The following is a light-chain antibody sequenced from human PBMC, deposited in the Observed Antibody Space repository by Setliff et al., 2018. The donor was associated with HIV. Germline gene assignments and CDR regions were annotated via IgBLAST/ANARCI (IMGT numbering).Light chain of an antibody. Sequence: GQKVTISCSGSSSNIGSNYVSWYQHLPGTAPNLLIYDNDKRPSGIPDRFSGSKSGTSATLGITGLQTGDEADYYCGTWDSSLSVWVFGGGTKVTVL. J-gene: IGLJ3*02. CDR1: SSNIGSNY. CDR3: GTWDSSLSVWV. CDR2: DND. V-gene: IGLV1-51*01.